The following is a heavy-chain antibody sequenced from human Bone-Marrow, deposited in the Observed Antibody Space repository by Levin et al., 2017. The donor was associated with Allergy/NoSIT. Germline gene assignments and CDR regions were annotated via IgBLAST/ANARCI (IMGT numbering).Heavy chain of an antibody. CDR2: IYWDDDK. Sequence: ESGPTLVKPTQTLTLTCTLSEFSLNHNGVGVGWIRQPPGKALEWLGIIYWDDDKRYNPSLKNRPSITKDTSTKQVVLEVTNINPADTATYFCAQWAGFSGNGYFDSWGQGLLITVSS. CDR1: EFSLNHNGVG. D-gene: IGHD5-12*01. CDR3: AQWAGFSGNGYFDS. J-gene: IGHJ4*02. V-gene: IGHV2-5*02.